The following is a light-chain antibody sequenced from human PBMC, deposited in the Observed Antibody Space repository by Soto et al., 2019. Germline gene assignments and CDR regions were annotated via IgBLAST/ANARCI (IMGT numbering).Light chain of an antibody. CDR2: KND. CDR1: NSNIGNNY. V-gene: IGLV1-47*01. J-gene: IGLJ7*01. Sequence: QSVLTQPPSASGTPGQRVTISCSGSNSNIGNNYVYWYQQFPGTAPKLLIYKNDQRPSGVPDRFSGSKSGTSASLAISGLRSVDEANYYCAAWDDSLSGLFGGGTQLTVL. CDR3: AAWDDSLSGL.